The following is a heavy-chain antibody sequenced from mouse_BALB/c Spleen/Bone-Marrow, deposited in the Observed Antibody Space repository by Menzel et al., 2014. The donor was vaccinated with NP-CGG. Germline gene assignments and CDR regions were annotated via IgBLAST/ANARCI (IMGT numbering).Heavy chain of an antibody. CDR1: GYAFSSSW. CDR3: ARDGYGKRDYFDY. V-gene: IGHV1-82*01. CDR2: IYPGDGDT. D-gene: IGHD2-1*01. Sequence: QVHVKQSGPELVKPGASVKISCKASGYAFSSSWMNWVKQRPGPGLEWIGRIYPGDGDTNYNGKFKGKATLTADKSSSTAYMQLSSLTSVDSAVYFCARDGYGKRDYFDYWGQGTTLTVSS. J-gene: IGHJ2*01.